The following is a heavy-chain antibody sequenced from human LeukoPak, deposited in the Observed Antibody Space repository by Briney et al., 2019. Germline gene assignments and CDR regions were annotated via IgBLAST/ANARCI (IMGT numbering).Heavy chain of an antibody. CDR2: IYSGGST. CDR1: GGSISSYY. CDR3: ARTEHSYGYACLDY. J-gene: IGHJ4*02. Sequence: GTLSLTCTDSGGSISSYYWSWVRQAPGKGLEWVSVIYSGGSTYYADSVKGRFTISRDNSKNTLYLQMNSLRAEDTAVYYCARTEHSYGYACLDYWGQGTLVTVSS. V-gene: IGHV3-53*01. D-gene: IGHD5-18*01.